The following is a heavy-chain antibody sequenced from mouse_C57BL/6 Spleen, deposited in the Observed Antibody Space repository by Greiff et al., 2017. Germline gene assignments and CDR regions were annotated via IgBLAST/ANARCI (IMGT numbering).Heavy chain of an antibody. Sequence: EVQLQQSGPGLVKPSPSLSLTCSVTGYSITSGYYWNWIRQFPGNKLEWMGYISYDGSNNYNPSLKNRISITRDTSKNPFFLKLNSVTTEDTATYYCAREGNYGSSYNAMDYWGQGTSGTVSS. D-gene: IGHD1-1*01. J-gene: IGHJ4*01. CDR1: GYSITSGYY. CDR2: ISYDGSN. CDR3: AREGNYGSSYNAMDY. V-gene: IGHV3-6*01.